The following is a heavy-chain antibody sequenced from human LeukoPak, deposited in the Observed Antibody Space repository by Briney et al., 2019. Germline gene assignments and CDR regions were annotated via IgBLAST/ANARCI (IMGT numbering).Heavy chain of an antibody. V-gene: IGHV3-23*01. CDR2: ISGSGDST. CDR1: GFTFSSYS. D-gene: IGHD2-21*01. Sequence: GGSLRLSCAASGFTFSSYSMNWVRQAPGKGLEWVSAISGSGDSTYYADSVKGRFTISRDNSKNTLYLQMNSLRAEDTAVYYCAKDRGLLASDIWGQGTTVTVSS. CDR3: AKDRGLLASDI. J-gene: IGHJ3*02.